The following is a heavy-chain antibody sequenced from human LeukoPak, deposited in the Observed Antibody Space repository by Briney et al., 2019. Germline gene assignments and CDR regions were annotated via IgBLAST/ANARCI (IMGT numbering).Heavy chain of an antibody. CDR3: ARERWELLPWFDP. CDR2: ISYDGSNK. Sequence: GGSLRLSCAASGFTFSSYAMHWVRQAPGKGLEWVAVISYDGSNKYYADSVKGRFTISRDNSKNTLYLQMNSLRAEDTAVYYCARERWELLPWFDPWGQGTLVTVSS. J-gene: IGHJ5*02. D-gene: IGHD1-26*01. CDR1: GFTFSSYA. V-gene: IGHV3-30*04.